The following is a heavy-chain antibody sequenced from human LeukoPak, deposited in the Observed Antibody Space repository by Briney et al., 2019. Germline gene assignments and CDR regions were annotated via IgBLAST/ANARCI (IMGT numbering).Heavy chain of an antibody. Sequence: ASVKVSCKASGYTFTSYGISWVRQAPGQGLEWMGWISAYNGNTNYAQKLQGRVTMTTDTSTGTAYMELRSLRSDDTAVYYCARVKREYCSSTSCYGRYYYYYMDVWGKGTTVTVSS. V-gene: IGHV1-18*01. CDR2: ISAYNGNT. J-gene: IGHJ6*03. CDR1: GYTFTSYG. D-gene: IGHD2-2*01. CDR3: ARVKREYCSSTSCYGRYYYYYMDV.